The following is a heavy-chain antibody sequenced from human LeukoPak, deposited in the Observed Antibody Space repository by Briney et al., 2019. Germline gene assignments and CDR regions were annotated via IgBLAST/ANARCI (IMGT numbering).Heavy chain of an antibody. V-gene: IGHV1-18*04. J-gene: IGHJ5*02. CDR1: GYTFTSYG. CDR3: ARDHGGYSGYDYLVWFDP. Sequence: ASVKVSCKASGYTFTSYGISWVRQAPGQGLEWLGWISAYNGNTNYAQKLQGKVTMTTDTSTSTAYVELRSLKSDDTAVYYCARDHGGYSGYDYLVWFDPWGQGTLVTVSS. CDR2: ISAYNGNT. D-gene: IGHD5-12*01.